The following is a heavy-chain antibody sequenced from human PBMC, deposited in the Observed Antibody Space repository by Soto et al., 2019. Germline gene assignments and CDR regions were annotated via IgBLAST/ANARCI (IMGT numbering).Heavy chain of an antibody. CDR2: IYYSGST. CDR3: ARVCGGDCHYGMDV. CDR1: GGSISSGGYY. V-gene: IGHV4-31*03. J-gene: IGHJ6*02. D-gene: IGHD2-21*02. Sequence: QEQLQESGPGLVKPSQTLSLTCTVSGGSISSGGYYWSWIRQHPGKGLEWIGYIYYSGSTYYNPSLKSRVTISVDTSKNQFSLKLSYVTAADTAVYYCARVCGGDCHYGMDVWGQGTTVTVSS.